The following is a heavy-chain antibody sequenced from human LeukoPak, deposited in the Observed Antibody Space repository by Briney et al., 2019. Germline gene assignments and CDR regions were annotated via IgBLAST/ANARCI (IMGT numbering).Heavy chain of an antibody. V-gene: IGHV6-1*01. CDR2: TYYRSKWYD. CDR3: ARVGSDSLLLATGFDP. J-gene: IGHJ5*02. CDR1: GDSVSSKSAT. D-gene: IGHD1-1*01. Sequence: SQTLSLTCAISGDSVSSKSATWNWLRQSPSRGLEWLGRTYYRSKWYDDYAVSVKGRITINPDTSKNQFSLHLTSVTPEDTAVYFCARVGSDSLLLATGFDPWGQGTLVTVSS.